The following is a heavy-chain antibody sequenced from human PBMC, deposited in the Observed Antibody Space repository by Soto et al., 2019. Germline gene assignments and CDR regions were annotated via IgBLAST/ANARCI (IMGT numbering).Heavy chain of an antibody. V-gene: IGHV3-30*18. CDR2: ISYDGSNK. CDR1: GFTFSSYG. D-gene: IGHD3-10*01. J-gene: IGHJ6*02. CDR3: AKEGGYYGSGSYSVGENYYGMDV. Sequence: QVQLVESGGGVVQPGRSLRLSCAASGFTFSSYGMHWVRQAPGKGLEWVAVISYDGSNKYYADSVKGRFTISRDNSKNALYLQMNSQRAEDTAVYYCAKEGGYYGSGSYSVGENYYGMDVWGQGTTVTVSS.